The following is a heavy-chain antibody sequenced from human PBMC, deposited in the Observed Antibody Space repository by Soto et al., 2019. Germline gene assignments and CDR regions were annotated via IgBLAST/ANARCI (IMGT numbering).Heavy chain of an antibody. V-gene: IGHV5-51*01. CDR3: ASIRGVFGY. D-gene: IGHD3-10*01. J-gene: IGHJ4*02. CDR1: GYSFTSYW. Sequence: GESLKISCKGSGYSFTSYWIGWVRQMPGKGLEWMGIIYPGDSDTRYAASVKGRFTISRDDTRNSVFLQMSSLKTEDTAVYYCASIRGVFGYWGQGTLVTVSP. CDR2: IYPGDSDT.